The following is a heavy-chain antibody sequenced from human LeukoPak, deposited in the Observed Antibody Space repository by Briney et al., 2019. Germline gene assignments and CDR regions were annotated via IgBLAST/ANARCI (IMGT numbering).Heavy chain of an antibody. CDR3: VGSVGEMNDAFDI. CDR1: GVSISSSSYY. J-gene: IGHJ3*02. D-gene: IGHD2-15*01. Sequence: PSETLSLTCTVSGVSISSSSYYWGWIRQPPGKGLEWIGSIYDSGSTYYNPSLKSRVTISVDTSKNQFSLKLSSVTAADTAVYYCVGSVGEMNDAFDIWGQGTMVTVSS. CDR2: IYDSGST. V-gene: IGHV4-39*01.